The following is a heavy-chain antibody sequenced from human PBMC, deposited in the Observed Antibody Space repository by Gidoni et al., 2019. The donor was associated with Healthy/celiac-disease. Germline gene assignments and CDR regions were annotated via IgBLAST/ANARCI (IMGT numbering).Heavy chain of an antibody. J-gene: IGHJ4*02. D-gene: IGHD3-10*01. CDR2: IRSKAYGGTT. Sequence: EVQLVESGGGLVQPGRSLRLSCTASGFTFGAYALSWFRQAPGKGLGWVGFIRSKAYGGTTEYAASVKGRFTISRDDSKSIAYLQMNSLKTEDTAVYYCTRVEGADYYGSGSYLYWGQGTLVTVSS. V-gene: IGHV3-49*03. CDR1: GFTFGAYA. CDR3: TRVEGADYYGSGSYLY.